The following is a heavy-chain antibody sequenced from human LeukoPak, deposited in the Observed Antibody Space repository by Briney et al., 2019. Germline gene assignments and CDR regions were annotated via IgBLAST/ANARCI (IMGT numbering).Heavy chain of an antibody. CDR3: AKDPTHFRVWDDYDSNVLNC. CDR1: EFIFSSYG. J-gene: IGHJ4*02. V-gene: IGHV3-30*02. Sequence: GGSLRLSCAASEFIFSSYGMHWVRQAPGKGLEWVAFIRYDGSNKYYAASVKGRFTISRDNSKNTLNLQMNSLRAEDTAVYYCAKDPTHFRVWDDYDSNVLNCWGQGTLVTVSS. D-gene: IGHD3-22*01. CDR2: IRYDGSNK.